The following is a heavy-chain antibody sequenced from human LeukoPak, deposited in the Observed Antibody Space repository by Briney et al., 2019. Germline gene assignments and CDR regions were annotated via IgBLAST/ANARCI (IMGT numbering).Heavy chain of an antibody. J-gene: IGHJ6*02. V-gene: IGHV4-59*08. D-gene: IGHD2-2*02. CDR3: ARQRSLGYCSSTSCYTPSINYYGMDV. CDR1: GGSISSYY. Sequence: SETLSLTCTVSGGSISSYYWSWIRQPPGKGLEWIGYIYYSGSTNYNPSLKSRVTISVDTSKNQFSLKLSSVTAADTAVYYCARQRSLGYCSSTSCYTPSINYYGMDVWGQGTTVTVSS. CDR2: IYYSGST.